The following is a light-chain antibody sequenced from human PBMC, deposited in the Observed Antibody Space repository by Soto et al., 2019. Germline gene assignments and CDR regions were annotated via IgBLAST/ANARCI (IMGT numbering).Light chain of an antibody. J-gene: IGKJ5*01. CDR3: QQYGSSPT. V-gene: IGKV3-15*01. CDR2: GTS. CDR1: QTVSGN. Sequence: EIVMTQSPATLSVSPGERATLSCRASQTVSGNLAWYQQKPGQAPRLLIYGTSTRATGISARFSGSGSGTEFALTISSLQSEDFAVYYCQQYGSSPTFGQGTRLEIK.